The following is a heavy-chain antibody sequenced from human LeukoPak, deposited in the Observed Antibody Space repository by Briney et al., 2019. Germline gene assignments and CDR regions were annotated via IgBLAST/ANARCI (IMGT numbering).Heavy chain of an antibody. J-gene: IGHJ4*02. V-gene: IGHV3-23*01. CDR2: ISGSGGST. CDR1: GFTFSRYA. Sequence: GTSLRLSCAASGFTFSRYAIHWVRQAPGKGLEWVSAISGSGGSTYYADSVKGRFTISRDNSKNTLYLQMNSLRAEDTAVYYCAKDTGGWLVQIYFDYWGQGTLVTVSS. D-gene: IGHD6-19*01. CDR3: AKDTGGWLVQIYFDY.